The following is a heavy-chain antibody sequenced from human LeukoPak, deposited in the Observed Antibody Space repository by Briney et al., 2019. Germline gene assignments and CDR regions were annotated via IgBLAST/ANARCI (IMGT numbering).Heavy chain of an antibody. CDR3: ATPRSGGSGYYSTFDY. V-gene: IGHV3-23*01. CDR2: ISGSGGST. CDR1: GFTFSSYA. Sequence: GGSLRLSCAASGFTFSSYAVSWVRQAPGKGLEWVSAISGSGGSTYYADSVKGRFTISRDNSKNTLYLQMNSLSADDTAVYYCATPRSGGSGYYSTFDYWGQGTLVTASS. J-gene: IGHJ4*02. D-gene: IGHD3-22*01.